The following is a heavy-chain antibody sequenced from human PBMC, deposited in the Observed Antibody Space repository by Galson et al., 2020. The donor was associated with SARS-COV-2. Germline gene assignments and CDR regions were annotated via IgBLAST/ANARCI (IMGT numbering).Heavy chain of an antibody. J-gene: IGHJ5*02. CDR1: GGSISSSSYY. CDR3: ARREIGYCSSTSCSSKATYNWFDP. CDR2: IYYSGST. Sequence: SETLSLTCTVSGGSISSSSYYWGWIRQPPGKGLEWIGSIYYSGSTYYNPSLKSRVTISVDTSKNQFSLKLSSVTAADTAVYYCARREIGYCSSTSCSSKATYNWFDPWGQGTLVTVSS. V-gene: IGHV4-39*07. D-gene: IGHD2-2*01.